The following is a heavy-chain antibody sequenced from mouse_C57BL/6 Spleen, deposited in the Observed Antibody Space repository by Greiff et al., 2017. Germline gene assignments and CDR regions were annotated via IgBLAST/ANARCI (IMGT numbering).Heavy chain of an antibody. D-gene: IGHD2-1*01. CDR1: GYTFTSYW. CDR2: IDPYSGGT. V-gene: IGHV1-72*01. Sequence: QVQLQQPGAELVKPGASVKLSCKASGYTFTSYWMHWVKQRPGRGLEWIGRIDPYSGGTKYNAKFKSKATLTVDKPSSTAYMQLSSLTAEDSAVCDCDRWGNGDFDYWGQGTTLTVSS. CDR3: DRWGNGDFDY. J-gene: IGHJ2*01.